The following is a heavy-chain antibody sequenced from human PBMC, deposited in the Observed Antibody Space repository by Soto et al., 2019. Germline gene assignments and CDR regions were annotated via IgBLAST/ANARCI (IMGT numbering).Heavy chain of an antibody. V-gene: IGHV4-30-4*01. J-gene: IGHJ4*02. D-gene: IGHD3-22*01. CDR3: ASQYYDSSGYYDY. CDR1: GGSISSGDYY. CDR2: IYYSGST. Sequence: NPSETLSLTCTVSGGSISSGDYYWSWIRQPPGKGLEWIGYIYYSGSTYYNPSLKSRVTISVDTSKNQFSLKLSSVTAADTAVYYCASQYYDSSGYYDYWGQGTLVTVSS.